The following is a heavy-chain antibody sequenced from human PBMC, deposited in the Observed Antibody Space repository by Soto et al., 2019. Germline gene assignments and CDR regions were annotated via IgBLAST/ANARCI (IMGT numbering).Heavy chain of an antibody. J-gene: IGHJ4*02. V-gene: IGHV1-3*01. Sequence: GASVKVSCKASGYTFTSYAMHWVRQAPGQRLEWMGWINAGNGNTKYSQKLQGRVTITRDTSASTAYMEMSSLRSEDTAMYYCARSIVVVTALDYWGQGTLVTVSS. CDR3: ARSIVVVTALDY. CDR2: INAGNGNT. CDR1: GYTFTSYA. D-gene: IGHD2-21*02.